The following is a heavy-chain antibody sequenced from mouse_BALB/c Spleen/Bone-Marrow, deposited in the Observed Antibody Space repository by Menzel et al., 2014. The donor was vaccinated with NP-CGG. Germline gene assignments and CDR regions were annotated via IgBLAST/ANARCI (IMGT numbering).Heavy chain of an antibody. CDR2: ISTYSGNT. J-gene: IGHJ4*01. Sequence: QVQLQQSGPEQVRPGVSVKISCKGSGYTFTDYAMHWVKQSHAKSLGWIGVISTYSGNTNYNQKFKGKATMTVDKSSSTAYMELARLTSEDSAIYYCARSYYGNYYAMDYWGQRTSVTVSS. V-gene: IGHV1-67*01. CDR3: ARSYYGNYYAMDY. CDR1: GYTFTDYA. D-gene: IGHD2-10*01.